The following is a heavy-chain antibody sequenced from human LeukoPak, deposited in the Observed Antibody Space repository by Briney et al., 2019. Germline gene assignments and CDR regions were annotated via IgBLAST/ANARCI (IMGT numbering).Heavy chain of an antibody. V-gene: IGHV3-21*01. Sequence: GGSLRLSCAASGFTFSSYSMNWVRQAPGKGLEWVSSISSSSSYIYYADSVKGRFTISRDNAKNSLYLQMNSLRAEDTAVYYCARDVVATIRGLDYWGQGTLVTVSS. D-gene: IGHD5-12*01. J-gene: IGHJ4*02. CDR1: GFTFSSYS. CDR2: ISSSSSYI. CDR3: ARDVVATIRGLDY.